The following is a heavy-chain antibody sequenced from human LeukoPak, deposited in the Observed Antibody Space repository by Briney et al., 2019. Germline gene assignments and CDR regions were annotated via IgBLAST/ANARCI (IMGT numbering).Heavy chain of an antibody. CDR3: ARTLLRGLHDAFDI. D-gene: IGHD1-26*01. CDR2: ISVGGTRT. Sequence: EGSLRLSCAASGFTFTYYAMSWVRQAPGKGLEWVSIISVGGTRTYYADSVKGRFTISSDNSKNTLYLQMNSLRAEDTAVYYCARTLLRGLHDAFDIWGQGTMVTVSS. CDR1: GFTFTYYA. J-gene: IGHJ3*02. V-gene: IGHV3-23*01.